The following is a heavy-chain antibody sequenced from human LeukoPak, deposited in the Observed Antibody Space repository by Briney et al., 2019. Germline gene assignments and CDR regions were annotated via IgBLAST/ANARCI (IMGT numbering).Heavy chain of an antibody. J-gene: IGHJ4*02. CDR3: ARGGDCSNDTCYALSSFDH. CDR2: ISSRGTSV. Sequence: GGSLRLSCAASGFTFRTFGMNWVRQVPGKGLEWISYISSRGTSVFYADSVRGRLTISRDNDKNSLHLQMNSLRVDDTAVYYCARGGDCSNDTCYALSSFDHWGQGTPVAVSS. V-gene: IGHV3-48*03. D-gene: IGHD2-8*01. CDR1: GFTFRTFG.